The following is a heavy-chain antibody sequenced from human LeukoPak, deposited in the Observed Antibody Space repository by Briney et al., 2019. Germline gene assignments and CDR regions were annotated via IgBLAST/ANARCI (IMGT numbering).Heavy chain of an antibody. CDR3: ASAPGLPAAMYNWFDP. CDR2: IYYSGST. CDR1: GGSISSSSYY. Sequence: SETLSLTCTVSGGSISSSSYYWGWIRQPPGKGLEWIGSIYYSGSTYYNPSLKSRVTISVDTSKNHFSLKLSSVTAADTAVYYCASAPGLPAAMYNWFDPWGQGTLVTVSS. J-gene: IGHJ5*02. V-gene: IGHV4-39*01. D-gene: IGHD2-2*01.